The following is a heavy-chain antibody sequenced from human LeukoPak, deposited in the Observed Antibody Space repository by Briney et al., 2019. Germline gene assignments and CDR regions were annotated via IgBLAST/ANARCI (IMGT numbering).Heavy chain of an antibody. V-gene: IGHV4-4*07. CDR1: GGSLSNYY. J-gene: IGHJ6*02. Sequence: SETLSLTCTVSGGSLSNYYWSWIRQPAGEGLEWIGRIYTSGSTTYSPSLKSRVTMSVDTSKNQFSLQLSSVTAADTAVYYCARQYFGSGKYYYAMDVWGQGTTVTVSS. CDR2: IYTSGST. D-gene: IGHD3-10*01. CDR3: ARQYFGSGKYYYAMDV.